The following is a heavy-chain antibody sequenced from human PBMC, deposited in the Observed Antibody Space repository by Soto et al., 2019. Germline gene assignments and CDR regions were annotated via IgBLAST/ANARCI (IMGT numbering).Heavy chain of an antibody. CDR2: IYYSGST. CDR3: ARDRNGDYGYYYYGMDV. J-gene: IGHJ6*02. V-gene: IGHV4-31*03. CDR1: GGSISSGGYY. Sequence: QVQLQESGPGLVKPSQTLSLTCTVSGGSISSGGYYWSWIRQHPGKGLEWIGYIYYSGSTYYNPSLKRRVTISVDTSKTQFSLKLSSVTAADTAVYYCARDRNGDYGYYYYGMDVWGQGTTVTVSS. D-gene: IGHD4-17*01.